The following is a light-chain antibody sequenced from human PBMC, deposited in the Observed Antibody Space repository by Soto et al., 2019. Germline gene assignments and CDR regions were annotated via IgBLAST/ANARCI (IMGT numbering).Light chain of an antibody. CDR3: SSYTTSNPRQIV. CDR1: SSDVGGYNY. J-gene: IGLJ1*01. Sequence: QSALTQPASVSGSPGQSITISCTGTSSDVGGYNYVSWYQQHPGKAPKFMIYDVSNRPSGVSNRFSGSKSGNTASLTIFGLQAEDEADYYCSSYTTSNPRQIVFVTGTKVTVL. CDR2: DVS. V-gene: IGLV2-14*01.